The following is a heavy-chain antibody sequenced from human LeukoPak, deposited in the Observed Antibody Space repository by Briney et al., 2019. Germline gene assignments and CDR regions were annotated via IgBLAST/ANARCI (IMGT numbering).Heavy chain of an antibody. Sequence: GGSLRLSCAASGFTFSSYGMHWVRQAPGKGLEWVAVISYDGSNKYYADSVKGRFTISRDNSKNTLYLQMNSLRAEDTAVYYCAKEVVVAFSSYYYYYMDVWGKGTTVTVSS. CDR1: GFTFSSYG. CDR3: AKEVVVAFSSYYYYYMDV. CDR2: ISYDGSNK. V-gene: IGHV3-30*18. J-gene: IGHJ6*03. D-gene: IGHD2-15*01.